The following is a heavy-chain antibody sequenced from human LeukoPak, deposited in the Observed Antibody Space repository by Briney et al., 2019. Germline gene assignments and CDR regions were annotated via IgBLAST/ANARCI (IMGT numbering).Heavy chain of an antibody. CDR1: GGSFSGYY. CDR3: ARRRLGYYFDY. V-gene: IGHV4-34*12. J-gene: IGHJ4*02. Sequence: MPSETLSLSCGLYGGSFSGYYWSWIRQPPGKGLEWIGEIIPRVSTNYNPSLKSRVTLSADTSKNQFSLTLNSVTAADTAVYYCARRRLGYYFDYWGQGTLVTVSS. D-gene: IGHD5-24*01. CDR2: IIPRVST.